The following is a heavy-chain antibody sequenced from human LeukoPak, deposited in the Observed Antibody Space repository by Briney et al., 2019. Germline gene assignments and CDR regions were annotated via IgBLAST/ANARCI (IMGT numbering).Heavy chain of an antibody. J-gene: IGHJ4*02. CDR3: TTDYGDEDFDY. D-gene: IGHD4-17*01. CDR1: GFTFSNAW. CDR2: IKSKTDGGTT. Sequence: GGSLRLSCAASGFTFSNAWMSWVRQAPGKGLEWVGRIKSKTDGGTTDYAAPVKGRFTISRDDSKNTLYLQMNSVKTEDTAVYYCTTDYGDEDFDYWGQGTLVTVSS. V-gene: IGHV3-15*01.